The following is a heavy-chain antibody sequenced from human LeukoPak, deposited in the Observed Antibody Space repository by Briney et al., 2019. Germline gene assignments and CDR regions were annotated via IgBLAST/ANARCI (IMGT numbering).Heavy chain of an antibody. CDR3: ARHESRRGFDP. V-gene: IGHV5-51*01. J-gene: IGHJ5*02. Sequence: GESLKISCKGSGYSFTSYWIGWVRQLPGKGLEWMGIIYPGDSDTRYSPSFQGQVTISTDKSISTAYLQWSSLKASDTAIYYCARHESRRGFDPWGQGTLVTVSS. CDR2: IYPGDSDT. CDR1: GYSFTSYW.